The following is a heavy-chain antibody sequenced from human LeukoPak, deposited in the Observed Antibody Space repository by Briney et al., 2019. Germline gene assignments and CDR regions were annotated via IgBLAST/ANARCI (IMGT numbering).Heavy chain of an antibody. CDR3: ARGGWYLDY. D-gene: IGHD6-19*01. J-gene: IGHJ4*02. CDR1: GDSVSSGSSY. CDR2: IYYTGST. V-gene: IGHV4-61*01. Sequence: PSETLSLTCTVSGDSVSSGSSYWSWIRQPPGKGLGWIGYIYYTGSTNYNPSLKSRVTISVDTSKNQFSLNLSSVTAADTAVYYCARGGWYLDYWGQGTLVTVSS.